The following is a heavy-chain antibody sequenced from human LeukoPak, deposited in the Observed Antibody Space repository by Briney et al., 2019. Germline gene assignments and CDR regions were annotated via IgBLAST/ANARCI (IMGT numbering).Heavy chain of an antibody. V-gene: IGHV1-8*01. CDR3: ARRQSLDSSGYTLNY. Sequence: ASVKVSCKASGYTFTSYDINWVRQATGQGLEWMGWMNPNSGNTGYAQKFQGKVTTTRNTSINTAYMELSSLRSEDTAVYYCARRQSLDSSGYTLNYWGQGTLVTVSS. J-gene: IGHJ4*02. CDR1: GYTFTSYD. CDR2: MNPNSGNT. D-gene: IGHD3-22*01.